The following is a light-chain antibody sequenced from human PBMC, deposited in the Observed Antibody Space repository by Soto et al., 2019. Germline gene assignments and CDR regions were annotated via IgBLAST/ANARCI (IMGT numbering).Light chain of an antibody. J-gene: IGLJ1*01. V-gene: IGLV2-23*01. CDR1: RSDIGSYNH. CDR2: EGH. Sequence: QSVLTQPASVSGSPGESITILCTGSRSDIGSYNHVSWYQQYPGKAPKLVIFEGHKRPSDISDRFSGSKSAYTASLTISGLQPDDEADYYCCSYAGADSAPYVLGTGTKVTVL. CDR3: CSYAGADSAPYV.